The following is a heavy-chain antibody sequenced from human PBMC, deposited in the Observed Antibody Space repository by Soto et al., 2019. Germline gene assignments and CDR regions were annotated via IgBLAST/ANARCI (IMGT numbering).Heavy chain of an antibody. D-gene: IGHD6-13*01. V-gene: IGHV4-34*01. CDR3: ARGPKGSKGWFDP. CDR1: AGSFSGYY. Sequence: SETLSLTYAVYAGSFSGYYWTWIRQPPGKGLEWIGEVNHSGSTNYSPSLKSRVTISVDTSKNQISLKVNSVTAADTAMYYCARGPKGSKGWFDPWGQGTLVSVSS. CDR2: VNHSGST. J-gene: IGHJ5*02.